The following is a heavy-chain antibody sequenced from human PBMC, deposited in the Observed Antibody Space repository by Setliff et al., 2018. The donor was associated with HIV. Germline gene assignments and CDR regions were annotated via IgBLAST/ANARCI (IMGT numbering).Heavy chain of an antibody. Sequence: KPSETLSLTCSVSGGSMSTFYWSWIRQPAGKGLEWIGRIYTSGSTIYNPSLRSRFTMSVDTSKNQFSLKLNSVTAADTAVYYCARVFPPIRGAPFGTPPGAFDIWGQGTMGTVSS. D-gene: IGHD1-26*01. CDR3: ARVFPPIRGAPFGTPPGAFDI. CDR2: IYTSGST. CDR1: GGSMSTFY. J-gene: IGHJ3*02. V-gene: IGHV4-4*07.